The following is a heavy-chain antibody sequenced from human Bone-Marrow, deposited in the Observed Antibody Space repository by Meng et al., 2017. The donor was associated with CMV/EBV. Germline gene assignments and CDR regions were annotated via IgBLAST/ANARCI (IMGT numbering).Heavy chain of an antibody. Sequence: ASVKVSCKASGYTFTSYGISWVRQAPGQGLEWMGWISAYNGNTNYAQKLQGRVTMTRDTSISTAYMELSSLRSEDTAVYYCARMWSLDNSNVNWFDPWGQGTLVTVSS. J-gene: IGHJ5*02. CDR1: GYTFTSYG. V-gene: IGHV1-18*01. CDR2: ISAYNGNT. D-gene: IGHD2/OR15-2a*01. CDR3: ARMWSLDNSNVNWFDP.